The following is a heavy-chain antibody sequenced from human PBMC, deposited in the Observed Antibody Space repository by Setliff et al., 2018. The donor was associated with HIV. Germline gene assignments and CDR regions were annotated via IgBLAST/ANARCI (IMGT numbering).Heavy chain of an antibody. CDR1: GLTLSTYS. CDR3: AKVDDGQCNTFNCRDFDY. CDR2: IDPTGTYT. Sequence: GGSLRLSCAASGLTLSTYSMSWVRQAPGKGLEWVSAIDPTGTYTYYADAVKGRFTISRDNFRNTLSLQMNSLTAEDSAIYYCAKVDDGQCNTFNCRDFDYWGRGTLVTV. J-gene: IGHJ4*02. V-gene: IGHV3-23*05. D-gene: IGHD1-1*01.